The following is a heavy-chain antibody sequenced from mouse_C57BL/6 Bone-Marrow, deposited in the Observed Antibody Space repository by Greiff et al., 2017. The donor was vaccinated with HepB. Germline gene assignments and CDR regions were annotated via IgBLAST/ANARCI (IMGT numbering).Heavy chain of an antibody. J-gene: IGHJ1*03. Sequence: VQLVESGPGLVQPSQSLSITCTVSGFSLTSYGVHWVRQSPGKGLEWLGVIWSGGSTDYNAAFISRLSISKDNSKSQVFFKMNSLQADDTAIYYCARGGDGYWYFDVWGTGTTVTVSS. D-gene: IGHD2-3*01. CDR2: IWSGGST. CDR1: GFSLTSYG. CDR3: ARGGDGYWYFDV. V-gene: IGHV2-2*01.